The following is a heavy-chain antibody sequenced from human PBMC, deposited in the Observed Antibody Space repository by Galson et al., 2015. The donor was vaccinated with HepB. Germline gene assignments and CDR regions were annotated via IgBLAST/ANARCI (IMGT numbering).Heavy chain of an antibody. CDR3: AKDGPGSSLGY. Sequence: SLRLSCAASGFTFSSYSMNWVRQAPGKGLEWVSSISSSSDSIYYADSVKGRFTISRDNAKNSLYLQMNSLRAEDTAVYYCAKDGPGSSLGYWGQGTLVTVSS. CDR1: GFTFSSYS. J-gene: IGHJ4*02. V-gene: IGHV3-21*01. D-gene: IGHD3-10*01. CDR2: ISSSSDSI.